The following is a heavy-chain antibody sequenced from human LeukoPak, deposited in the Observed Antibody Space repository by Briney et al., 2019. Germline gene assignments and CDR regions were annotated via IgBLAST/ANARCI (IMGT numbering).Heavy chain of an antibody. Sequence: GGSLRLSCTASGFTFSSYGMHWVRQAPGKGLEWVAALSYDGGYKYYADSVKGRFTISRDNSKNTLYLQMNSLRAEDTAVYYCARDRVGATDYFDYWGQGTLVTVSS. CDR3: ARDRVGATDYFDY. D-gene: IGHD1-26*01. CDR2: LSYDGGYK. CDR1: GFTFSSYG. J-gene: IGHJ4*02. V-gene: IGHV3-30*03.